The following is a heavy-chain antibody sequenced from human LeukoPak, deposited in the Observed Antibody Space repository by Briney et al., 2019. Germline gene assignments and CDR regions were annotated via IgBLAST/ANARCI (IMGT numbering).Heavy chain of an antibody. CDR3: ARGATADTRHLDY. J-gene: IGHJ4*02. CDR2: ISSSSNDI. Sequence: PGGSLRLSCAASGFTFSSYSMNWVRQAPGKGLEWVSIISSSSNDIHYADSVKGRFTISRDNTKNSVYLQMNSLRDEDTAVYYCARGATADTRHLDYWGQGTQVTVSS. V-gene: IGHV3-21*01. D-gene: IGHD2-21*02. CDR1: GFTFSSYS.